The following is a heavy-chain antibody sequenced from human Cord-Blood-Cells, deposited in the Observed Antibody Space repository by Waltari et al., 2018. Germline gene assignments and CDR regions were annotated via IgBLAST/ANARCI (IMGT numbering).Heavy chain of an antibody. J-gene: IGHJ4*02. D-gene: IGHD6-13*01. CDR2: ISYDGSNK. Sequence: QVQLVESGGGVVQPGRSLRLSCAASGFTFSSYAMHWVRQAPGEGLEWVAVISYDGSNKYYADSVKGRFTISRDNSKNTLYLQMNSLRAEDTAVYYCARVDSSSWYFDYWGQGTLVTVSS. CDR1: GFTFSSYA. V-gene: IGHV3-30-3*01. CDR3: ARVDSSSWYFDY.